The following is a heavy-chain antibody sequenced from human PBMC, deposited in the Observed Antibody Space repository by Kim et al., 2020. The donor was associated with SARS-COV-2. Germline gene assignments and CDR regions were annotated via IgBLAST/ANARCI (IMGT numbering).Heavy chain of an antibody. V-gene: IGHV1-3*01. D-gene: IGHD1-26*01. Sequence: ASVKVSCKASGFTFSKFAFHWVRQAPGQRLEWLGLINAGNGNTMYQQKFEDRVIITRDTSASTVYMEMSSLRSEDTAIYYCAREKDLLPLFDHWGQGTPVTVSS. J-gene: IGHJ4*02. CDR1: GFTFSKFA. CDR3: AREKDLLPLFDH. CDR2: INAGNGNT.